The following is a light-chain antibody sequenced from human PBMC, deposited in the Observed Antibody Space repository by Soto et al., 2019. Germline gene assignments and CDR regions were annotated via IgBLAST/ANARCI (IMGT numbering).Light chain of an antibody. CDR2: EVS. J-gene: IGLJ1*01. CDR3: CSYAGSSTYV. V-gene: IGLV2-23*02. Sequence: QSVLTQPASVSGSPGQSITISCTGTSSDVGSYNLVSWYQQHPGKAPKLMIYEVSKRPSGVSNRFSGSKPGNTASLTISGLQAEDEADYYCCSYAGSSTYVFGTGTTVTVL. CDR1: SSDVGSYNL.